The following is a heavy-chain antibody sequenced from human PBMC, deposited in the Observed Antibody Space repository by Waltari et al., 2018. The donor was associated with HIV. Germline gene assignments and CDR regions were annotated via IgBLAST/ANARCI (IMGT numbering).Heavy chain of an antibody. CDR1: GGSISSYY. D-gene: IGHD3-3*01. J-gene: IGHJ6*02. CDR2: IYYSGST. CDR3: ARDRDFWSGHYYYYGMDV. Sequence: QVQLQESGPGLVKPSETLSLTCTVSGGSISSYYWSWIRQPPGKGLEWIGYIYYSGSTNYNPSLKSRVTISVDTSKNQFSLKLSPVTAADTAVYYCARDRDFWSGHYYYYGMDVWGQGTTVTVSS. V-gene: IGHV4-59*01.